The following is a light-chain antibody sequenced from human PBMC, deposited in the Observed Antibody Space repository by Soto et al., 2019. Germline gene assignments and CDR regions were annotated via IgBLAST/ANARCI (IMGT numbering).Light chain of an antibody. V-gene: IGKV3-15*01. CDR2: GAS. CDR1: QSVSSN. Sequence: EIVMTQSPATLSVSPGERATLSCRASQSVSSNLAWYQQKPGQVPRLLIYGASTRATGVPARFSGSRSGTEFTLTISSLQSEDFAVYYCQQYNNWPLTFGGGTKVEIK. CDR3: QQYNNWPLT. J-gene: IGKJ4*01.